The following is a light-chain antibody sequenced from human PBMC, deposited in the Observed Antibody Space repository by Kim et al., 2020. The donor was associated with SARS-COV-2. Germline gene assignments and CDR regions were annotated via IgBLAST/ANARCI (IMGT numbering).Light chain of an antibody. V-gene: IGKV1-27*01. CDR1: QGISHS. Sequence: DIQMARSPSSLSVSVGDRVTITCRASQGISHSLAWYRQKPGKVPMLLIYGASTCQSGVPSRFSGSGSGTEFTLTISSLQPEDASTYYCLKNDSAPWTFG. CDR3: LKNDSAPWT. J-gene: IGKJ2*01. CDR2: GAS.